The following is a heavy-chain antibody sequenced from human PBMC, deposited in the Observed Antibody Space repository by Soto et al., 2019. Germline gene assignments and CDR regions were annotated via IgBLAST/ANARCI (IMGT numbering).Heavy chain of an antibody. V-gene: IGHV3-74*01. CDR3: ARGVPDHYGMDV. CDR1: EFTFSNYW. CDR2: IKGDGSIT. Sequence: SLRLSCAASEFTFSNYWMHWVRQAPGKGLVWVSRIKGDGSITNYADSVKGRFTISRDNAKNTLFLQMDSVTAEDTAVYYCARGVPDHYGMDVWGQGTTVTVSS. J-gene: IGHJ6*02.